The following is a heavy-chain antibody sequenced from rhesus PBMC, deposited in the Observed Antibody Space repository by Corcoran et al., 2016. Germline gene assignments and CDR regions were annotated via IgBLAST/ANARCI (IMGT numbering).Heavy chain of an antibody. CDR1: GGSISDTYS. J-gene: IGHJ4*01. V-gene: IGHV4S9*01. D-gene: IGHD2-15*01. CDR3: ARDRTNRD. CDR2: IYGNTASA. Sequence: QVQLQESGPGLVKPSETLSLTCAVSGGSISDTYSWNLIRPPPGKGLEWIGNIYGNTASAYSNPSLKSRVTISKDTSKNQFSLNLSSVTAADTAVYYCARDRTNRDWGQGVLVTVSS.